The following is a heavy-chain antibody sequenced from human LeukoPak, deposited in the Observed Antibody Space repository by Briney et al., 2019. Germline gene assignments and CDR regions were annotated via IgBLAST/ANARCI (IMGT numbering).Heavy chain of an antibody. CDR2: IYTSGST. D-gene: IGHD3-22*01. J-gene: IGHJ6*03. V-gene: IGHV4-4*07. CDR1: GGSISSYY. CDR3: ARSTPKHYYDSSGYRYDYYYYMDV. Sequence: SETLSLTCTVSGGSISSYYWSWIRQPAGKGLEWIGRIYTSGSTNYNPSLKSRVTMSVDTSKNQFSLKLSSVTAADTAVYYCARSTPKHYYDSSGYRYDYYYYMDVWGKGTTVTVSS.